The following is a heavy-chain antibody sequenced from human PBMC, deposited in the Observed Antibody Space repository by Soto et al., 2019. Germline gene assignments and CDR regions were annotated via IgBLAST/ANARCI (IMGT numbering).Heavy chain of an antibody. CDR3: TRSVVYCSGGSCYSGDAFDL. J-gene: IGHJ3*01. V-gene: IGHV3-73*01. CDR1: GFTFSGST. Sequence: TGGSLRLSCAASGFTFSGSTMHWVRQAPGKGLEWVGRIRSKANSYATADAASVKGRFTISRDDSKNTAYLQMNSLKTEDTAVYYCTRSVVYCSGGSCYSGDAFDLWGQGTMVTVSS. CDR2: IRSKANSYAT. D-gene: IGHD2-15*01.